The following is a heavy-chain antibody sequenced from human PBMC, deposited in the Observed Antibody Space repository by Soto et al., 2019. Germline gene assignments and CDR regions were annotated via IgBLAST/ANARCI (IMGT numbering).Heavy chain of an antibody. CDR2: ISCCGGST. V-gene: IGHV3-23*01. Sequence: EVQLLESGGGVVQPGGSLRLSCVASGFNFKKFAMTWVRQAPGEGLEWVSGISCCGGSTSYADSVKGRFSIARDDSKNTLSLQMNSLRVEDTAQYYCAKADGEQWLVPHLDNWGQGTXVTVS. CDR3: AKADGEQWLVPHLDN. J-gene: IGHJ4*02. D-gene: IGHD6-19*01. CDR1: GFNFKKFA.